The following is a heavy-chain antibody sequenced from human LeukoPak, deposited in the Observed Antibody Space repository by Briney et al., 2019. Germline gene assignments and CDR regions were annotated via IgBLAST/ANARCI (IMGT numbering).Heavy chain of an antibody. V-gene: IGHV3-23*01. CDR3: ANAGGWTNYFDY. D-gene: IGHD6-19*01. CDR1: GFTFSSYA. Sequence: PGGSLRLSCAASGFTFSSYAMTWVRQAPGKGLEWVSAISAGGGSTYYADSVKGRFTISRDNSKNTLYLQLNSLRAEDTAVYYCANAGGWTNYFDYWGQGTLVTVSS. CDR2: ISAGGGST. J-gene: IGHJ4*02.